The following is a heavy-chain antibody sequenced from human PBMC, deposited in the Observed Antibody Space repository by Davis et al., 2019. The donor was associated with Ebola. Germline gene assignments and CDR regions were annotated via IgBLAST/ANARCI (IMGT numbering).Heavy chain of an antibody. Sequence: PGGSLRLSCAASGFTFSSYAMSWVRQAPGKGLQWVSTISGSGGSTYYADSVKGRFTVSRDNSKNTLYLQMNSLRAEDTAVYYCAKDLIRSGGMDVWGKGTTVTVSS. CDR3: AKDLIRSGGMDV. CDR2: ISGSGGST. J-gene: IGHJ6*03. V-gene: IGHV3-23*01. D-gene: IGHD2-15*01. CDR1: GFTFSSYA.